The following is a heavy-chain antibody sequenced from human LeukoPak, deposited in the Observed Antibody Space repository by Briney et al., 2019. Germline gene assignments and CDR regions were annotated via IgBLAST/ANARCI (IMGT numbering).Heavy chain of an antibody. CDR2: FDPEDGET. CDR1: GYTFTGYY. CDR3: ATPLADGYWALGY. Sequence: ASVEVSCKASGYTFTGYYMHWVRQAPGKGLEWMGGFDPEDGETIYAQKFQGRVTMTEDTSTDTAYMELSSLRSEDTAVYYCATPLADGYWALGYWGQGTLVTVSS. D-gene: IGHD2-8*02. V-gene: IGHV1-24*01. J-gene: IGHJ4*02.